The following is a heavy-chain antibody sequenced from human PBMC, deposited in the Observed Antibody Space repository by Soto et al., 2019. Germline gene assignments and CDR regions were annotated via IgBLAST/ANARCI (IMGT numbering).Heavy chain of an antibody. CDR1: GFTFSDYY. J-gene: IGHJ3*02. V-gene: IGHV3-11*01. D-gene: IGHD2-8*01. CDR2: ISSSGSTI. Sequence: GGSLRLSCAASGFTFSDYYMSWIRQAPGKGLEWVSYISSSGSTIYYADSVKGRFTISRDNAKNSLYLQMNSLRAEDTAVYYCARLGSTDIVLMVYARTTDDAFDIWGQGTMVTVS. CDR3: ARLGSTDIVLMVYARTTDDAFDI.